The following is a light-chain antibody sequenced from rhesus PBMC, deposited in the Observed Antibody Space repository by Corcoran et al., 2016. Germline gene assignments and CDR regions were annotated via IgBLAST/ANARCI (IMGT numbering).Light chain of an antibody. CDR1: NIGSKH. J-gene: IGLJ6*01. CDR2: DNN. Sequence: SYELTQAPSVSVSPGQTARITCGGDNIGSKHVQWYRHKPPQAPLLVIYDNNKRPSGIPERISGSNSGNTATLTISGVEAGDEADYYCQVWDSSVNFAVFGSGTKVTVL. CDR3: QVWDSSVNFAV. V-gene: IGLV3-36*02.